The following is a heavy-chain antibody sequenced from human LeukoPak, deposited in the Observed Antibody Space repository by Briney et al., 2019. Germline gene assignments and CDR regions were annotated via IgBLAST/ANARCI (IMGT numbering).Heavy chain of an antibody. D-gene: IGHD1-26*01. CDR1: GYTFTGYY. Sequence: ASVKVSCKASGYTFTGYYMHWVRQAPGQGLEWMGWINPNSGGTNYAQKFQGRVTMTRDTFISTAYMELSRLRSDDTAVYYCARDRSRIVGATAPPYAFDIWGQGTMVTVSS. CDR3: ARDRSRIVGATAPPYAFDI. J-gene: IGHJ3*02. CDR2: INPNSGGT. V-gene: IGHV1-2*02.